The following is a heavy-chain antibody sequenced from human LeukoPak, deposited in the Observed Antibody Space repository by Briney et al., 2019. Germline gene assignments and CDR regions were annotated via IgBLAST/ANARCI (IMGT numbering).Heavy chain of an antibody. J-gene: IGHJ4*02. Sequence: LGGSLRLSCAASGFTFSSYWMSWVRQAPGKGLEWVANIKQDGSEKYYVDSVKGRFTISRDNAKNSLYLQMNSLRAEDTAVYYCARDGYLYSSGWSTPKNYWGQGTLVTVSS. CDR3: ARDGYLYSSGWSTPKNY. D-gene: IGHD6-19*01. CDR1: GFTFSSYW. CDR2: IKQDGSEK. V-gene: IGHV3-7*01.